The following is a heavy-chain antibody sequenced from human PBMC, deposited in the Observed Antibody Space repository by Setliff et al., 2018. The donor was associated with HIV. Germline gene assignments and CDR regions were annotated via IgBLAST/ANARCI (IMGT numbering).Heavy chain of an antibody. CDR2: IYYSGST. Sequence: SETLSLTCTVSGGSISRYYWSWIRQPPGKGLEWIGYIYYSGSTNYNPSLKSRVTISVDTSKKQFSLRLSSVTAADTAVYFCARESVGYYDTSGFFNWGQGTLVT. D-gene: IGHD3-22*01. V-gene: IGHV4-59*01. J-gene: IGHJ4*02. CDR3: ARESVGYYDTSGFFN. CDR1: GGSISRYY.